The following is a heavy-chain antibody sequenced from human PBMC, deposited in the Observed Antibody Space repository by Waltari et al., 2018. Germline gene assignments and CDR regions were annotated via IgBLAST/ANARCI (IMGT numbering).Heavy chain of an antibody. J-gene: IGHJ1*01. CDR3: ARGQGGHYDY. Sequence: HWVRQAPGQGFEWMGRINPNSGDTDYAQKFQGSVTMTRDTSISTAFLELSRLKSDDTAMYYCARGQGGHYDYWGQGTLVTVSS. CDR2: INPNSGDT. V-gene: IGHV1-2*06. D-gene: IGHD3-16*01.